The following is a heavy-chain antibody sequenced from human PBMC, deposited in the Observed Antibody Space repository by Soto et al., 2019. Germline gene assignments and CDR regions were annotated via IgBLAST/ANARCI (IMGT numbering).Heavy chain of an antibody. V-gene: IGHV4-4*02. CDR2: IYHSGST. D-gene: IGHD3-3*01. CDR1: SGSISSSNW. J-gene: IGHJ4*02. CDR3: ASKSDDFWSGYYLLSY. Sequence: QVQLQESGPGLVKPSGTLSLTCAVSSGSISSSNWWSWVRQPPGKGLEWIGEIYHSGSTNYNPSLKSRVTISGDKSKNQFSLKLSSVTAADTAVYYCASKSDDFWSGYYLLSYWGQGTLVTVSS.